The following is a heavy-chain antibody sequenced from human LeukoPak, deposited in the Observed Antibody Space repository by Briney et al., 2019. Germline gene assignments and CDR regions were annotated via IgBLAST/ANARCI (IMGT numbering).Heavy chain of an antibody. J-gene: IGHJ3*02. CDR1: GFTFSSYA. CDR2: ISYDGSNK. CDR3: AKEGPRWAFDI. Sequence: PGRSLRLSCAASGFTFSSYAMHWVRQAPGKGLEWVAVISYDGSNKYYADSVKGRFTISRDNSKNTLYLQMNSLRAEDTAVYYCAKEGPRWAFDIWGQGTMVTVSS. V-gene: IGHV3-30*04. D-gene: IGHD4-23*01.